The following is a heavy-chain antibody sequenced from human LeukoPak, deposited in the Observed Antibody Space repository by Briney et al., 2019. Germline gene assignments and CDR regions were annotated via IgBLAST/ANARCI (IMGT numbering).Heavy chain of an antibody. CDR1: GGSMSSYY. Sequence: SETLSLTCTVSGGSMSSYYWSWIRQPPGKGLEWIGYIYYSGSTSYNPSLKSRVTISVDTSKNQFSLKLSSVTAADTAVYYCARGRLQWYYFDYWGQGTLVTVSS. D-gene: IGHD5-24*01. CDR2: IYYSGST. V-gene: IGHV4-59*08. J-gene: IGHJ4*02. CDR3: ARGRLQWYYFDY.